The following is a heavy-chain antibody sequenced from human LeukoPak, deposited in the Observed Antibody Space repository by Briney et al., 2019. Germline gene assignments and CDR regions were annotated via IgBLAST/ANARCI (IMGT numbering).Heavy chain of an antibody. CDR2: INPNSGGT. V-gene: IGHV1-2*06. J-gene: IGHJ4*02. CDR1: GYTFTGYY. CDR3: AREAGDGSGSFDY. Sequence: ASVTVSCTASGYTFTGYYIHWVRQAPGQGLEWMGRINPNSGGTNYAQKFQDRVTMTRDTSISTAYMELSRLRSDDTAVYYCAREAGDGSGSFDYWGQGTLVTVSS. D-gene: IGHD3-10*01.